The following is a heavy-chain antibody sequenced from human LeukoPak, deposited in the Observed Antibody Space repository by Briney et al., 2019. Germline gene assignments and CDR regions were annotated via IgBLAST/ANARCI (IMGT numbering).Heavy chain of an antibody. CDR3: AREGSGSNYDFWSGYSELFDP. V-gene: IGHV1-69*04. CDR2: IIPIFGIA. Sequence: SVKVSCKASGGTFSSYAISWVRQAPGQGVEWMGRIIPIFGIANSAQTFQGRVTITADKSTSTAYMELSSLRSEDTAVYYCAREGSGSNYDFWSGYSELFDPWGQGTLVTVSS. J-gene: IGHJ5*02. CDR1: GGTFSSYA. D-gene: IGHD3-3*01.